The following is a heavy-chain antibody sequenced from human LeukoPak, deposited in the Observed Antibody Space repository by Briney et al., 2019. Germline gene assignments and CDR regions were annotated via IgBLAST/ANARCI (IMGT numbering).Heavy chain of an antibody. Sequence: GGSLRLSCAASGFTFSNYGMHWVRQAPGKGLEWVAVISYDESDKYYADSVKGRFTISRDNSKNTLYLQMNSLRPEDTAVYYCAKGVVAATNAAYYGMDVWGQGTTVTVFS. CDR2: ISYDESDK. V-gene: IGHV3-30*18. CDR3: AKGVVAATNAAYYGMDV. D-gene: IGHD2-15*01. CDR1: GFTFSNYG. J-gene: IGHJ6*02.